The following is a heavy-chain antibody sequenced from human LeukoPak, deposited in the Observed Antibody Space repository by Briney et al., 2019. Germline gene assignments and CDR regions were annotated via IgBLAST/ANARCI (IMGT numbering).Heavy chain of an antibody. CDR2: IYNTGTA. J-gene: IGHJ4*02. CDR3: ARDLELERDRWNYFES. V-gene: IGHV4-59*01. D-gene: IGHD1-1*01. Sequence: SETLSLTCTVSGDSISRFSWSWIRQPPGKGLEWSGCIYNTGTALYNPPLKSRVAMSLDTSKNQFSLKLTSVTAADTAVYYCARDLELERDRWNYFESWGQGTLVTVSS. CDR1: GDSISRFS.